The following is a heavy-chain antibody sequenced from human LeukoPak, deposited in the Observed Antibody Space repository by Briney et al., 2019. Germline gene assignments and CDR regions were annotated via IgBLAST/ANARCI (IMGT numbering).Heavy chain of an antibody. V-gene: IGHV3-21*01. D-gene: IGHD6-19*01. CDR3: ARIAVAYDAFDI. J-gene: IGHJ3*02. CDR1: GSTFSSYS. CDR2: ISSSSSYI. Sequence: GGSLRLSCAASGSTFSSYSMNWVRQAPGEGLEWVSSISSSSSYIYYADSVKGRFTISRDNAKNSMYLQMNSLRAEDTAVYDCARIAVAYDAFDIWGQGTMVTVSS.